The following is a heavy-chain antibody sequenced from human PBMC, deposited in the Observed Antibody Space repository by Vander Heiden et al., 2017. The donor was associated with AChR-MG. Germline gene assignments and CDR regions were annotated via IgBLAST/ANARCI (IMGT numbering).Heavy chain of an antibody. CDR2: MNQEGSRK. CDR3: VRASSGRKVGQFDY. V-gene: IGHV3-7*01. CDR1: GFPFSPHW. J-gene: IGHJ4*01. D-gene: IGHD6-19*01. Sequence: EVQLVQSGGNMVQPGGSLRLSCAAPGFPFSPHWMCWVRQAPGKGLEWVANMNQEGSRKYLVEAVKDRFTISRDNAKNALYLQMKRMSVEDTAVYFSVRASSGRKVGQFDYWGRVTLVTVSS.